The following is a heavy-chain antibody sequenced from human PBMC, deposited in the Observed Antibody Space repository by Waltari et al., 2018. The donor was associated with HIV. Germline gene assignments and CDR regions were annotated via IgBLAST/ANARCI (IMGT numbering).Heavy chain of an antibody. Sequence: QLQLQESGPGLVKPSETLSLTCTVSGGSISSSSYYWGWIRQPPGKGLAWIGSIYYSGSSYSNPSLNSRVTISVDTSKNQFSLKLSSVTAADTAVYYCARHIVVVTANLDAFDIWGQGTMVTVSS. J-gene: IGHJ3*02. CDR3: ARHIVVVTANLDAFDI. CDR1: GGSISSSSYY. D-gene: IGHD2-21*02. V-gene: IGHV4-39*07. CDR2: IYYSGSS.